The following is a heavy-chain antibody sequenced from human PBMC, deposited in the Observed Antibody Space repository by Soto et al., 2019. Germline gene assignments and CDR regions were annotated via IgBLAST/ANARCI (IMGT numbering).Heavy chain of an antibody. D-gene: IGHD6-13*01. CDR3: ARPRGIAAAGNNWFDP. V-gene: IGHV4-39*01. CDR2: IYYSGST. J-gene: IGHJ5*02. Sequence: PSETLSLTCTVSGGSISSSSYYWGWIRQPPGKGLEWIGSIYYSGSTYYNPSLKSRVTISVDTSKDQFSLKLSSVTAADTAVYYCARPRGIAAAGNNWFDPWGQGTLVTVSS. CDR1: GGSISSSSYY.